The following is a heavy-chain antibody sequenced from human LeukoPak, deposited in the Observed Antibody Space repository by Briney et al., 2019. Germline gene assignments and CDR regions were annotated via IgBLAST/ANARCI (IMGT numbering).Heavy chain of an antibody. Sequence: ASETLSLTCTVSGGSISSYYWSWIRQPPGKGLEWIGYIYYSGSTNYNPSLKSRVTISVDTSKNQFSLKLSSVTAADTAVYYCARASSTHDYNWFDPWGQGTLVTVSS. V-gene: IGHV4-59*01. CDR1: GGSISSYY. D-gene: IGHD6-13*01. CDR3: ARASSTHDYNWFDP. J-gene: IGHJ5*02. CDR2: IYYSGST.